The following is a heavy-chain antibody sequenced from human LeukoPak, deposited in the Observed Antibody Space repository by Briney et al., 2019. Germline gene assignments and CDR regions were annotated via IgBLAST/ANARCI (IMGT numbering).Heavy chain of an antibody. V-gene: IGHV4-34*01. J-gene: IGHJ4*02. CDR3: ARFNLRSGSYDY. CDR1: GGSFSGYY. D-gene: IGHD1-26*01. CDR2: INHSGST. Sequence: PSETLSLTCAVYGGSFSGYYWSWIRQPPGKGLEWIGEINHSGSTNYNPSLKSRVTISVDTSKNQFSLKLSSVTAADTAVYYCARFNLRSGSYDYWGQGTLVTVSS.